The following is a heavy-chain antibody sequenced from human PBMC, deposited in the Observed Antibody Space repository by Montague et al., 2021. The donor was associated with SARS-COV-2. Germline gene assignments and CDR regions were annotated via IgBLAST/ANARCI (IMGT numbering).Heavy chain of an antibody. CDR3: ARTNYDFWRGHQRGGAFDI. Sequence: SETRSLTCTVSGGSISSSDYYWGWIRQPPGKGLEWIGSLFYSVNTYYXPSLKSRVTISVDTSKNQFSLKLSSVTAADTAVYYCARTNYDFWRGHQRGGAFDIWGQGTMVTVSS. CDR1: GGSISSSDYY. D-gene: IGHD3-3*01. J-gene: IGHJ3*02. V-gene: IGHV4-39*01. CDR2: LFYSVNT.